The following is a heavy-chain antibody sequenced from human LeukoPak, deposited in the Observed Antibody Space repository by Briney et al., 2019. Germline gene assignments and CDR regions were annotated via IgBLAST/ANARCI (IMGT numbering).Heavy chain of an antibody. V-gene: IGHV3-15*01. Sequence: GGSLSLSCAVSGFTSSNAWMSWVRQAPGKGLEWVGRIKSKTDGGTTDYAAPVKGRFNISRSDSKITLYLQMNSLNTDDTAVYYCTTDDEGAYCSGGSSYCDYWGQGTVV. J-gene: IGHJ4*02. D-gene: IGHD2-15*01. CDR3: TTDDEGAYCSGGSSYCDY. CDR2: IKSKTDGGTT. CDR1: GFTSSNAW.